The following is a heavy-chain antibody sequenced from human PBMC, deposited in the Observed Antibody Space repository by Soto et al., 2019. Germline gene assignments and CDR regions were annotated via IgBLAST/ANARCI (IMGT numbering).Heavy chain of an antibody. V-gene: IGHV3-73*01. J-gene: IGHJ4*02. CDR3: AIEGAGFGQ. D-gene: IGHD1-26*01. CDR2: IRSKAKDYAT. CDR1: GFNFSVSS. Sequence: EVQLVESGGGLVQPGGSVKLSCAASGFNFSVSSMHWVRQASRKGLEWVGRIRSKAKDYATAYAESVKGRFAISRDDLKNTMYLQMSSLRTEDTAMYYCAIEGAGFGQWGQGTLVTVSS.